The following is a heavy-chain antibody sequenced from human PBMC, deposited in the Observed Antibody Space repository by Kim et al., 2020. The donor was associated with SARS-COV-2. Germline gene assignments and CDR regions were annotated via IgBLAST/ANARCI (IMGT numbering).Heavy chain of an antibody. V-gene: IGHV7-4-1*02. D-gene: IGHD3-10*01. Sequence: ASVKVSCKASGYTFTSYAMNWVRQAPGQGLEWMGWINTNTGNPTYAQGFTGRFVFSLDTSVSTAYLQISSLKAEDTAVYYCARTLDGSGRGYYFDYWGQGTLGTVSS. CDR2: INTNTGNP. CDR1: GYTFTSYA. CDR3: ARTLDGSGRGYYFDY. J-gene: IGHJ4*02.